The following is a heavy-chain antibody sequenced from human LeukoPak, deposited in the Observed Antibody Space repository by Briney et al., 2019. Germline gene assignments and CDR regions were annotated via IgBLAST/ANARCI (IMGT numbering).Heavy chain of an antibody. D-gene: IGHD4-23*01. CDR3: AKERKLLPFDC. J-gene: IGHJ4*02. V-gene: IGHV3-30-3*01. Sequence: GGSLRLSCAASGFTFSSYAMHWVRQAPGKGLEWVAVISYDGSNKFYADSVKGRFTISRDNSKNTLFLQMNSLRAEDTAVYYCAKERKLLPFDCWGQGTLVTVSS. CDR2: ISYDGSNK. CDR1: GFTFSSYA.